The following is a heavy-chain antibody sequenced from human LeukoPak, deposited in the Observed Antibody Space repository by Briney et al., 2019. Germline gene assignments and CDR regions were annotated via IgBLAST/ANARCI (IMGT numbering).Heavy chain of an antibody. CDR2: IRYDGSNK. D-gene: IGHD3-10*01. CDR1: LLTFSTYG. Sequence: GWSLSLSRAASLLTFSTYGMHGVRQAPGKGVEGVAFIRYDGSNKYYADSVKGRFTISRDNSNNTLYLQMNSLRAEDTAEYYCAKDLGLPGYMDVWGKGTTVTISS. V-gene: IGHV3-30*02. CDR3: AKDLGLPGYMDV. J-gene: IGHJ6*03.